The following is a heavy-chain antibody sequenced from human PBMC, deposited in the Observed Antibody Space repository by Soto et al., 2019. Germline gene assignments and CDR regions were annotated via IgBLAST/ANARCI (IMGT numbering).Heavy chain of an antibody. Sequence: ASVKVSCKASGYTFTSYAMHWVRQAPGQRLEWMGWINAGNGNTKYSQKFQGRVTITRDTSASTAYMELSSLRSEDTAVYYCARVGVVPAATVGYYYYYGMDVWAQRTKVTVSS. D-gene: IGHD2-2*01. V-gene: IGHV1-3*01. J-gene: IGHJ6*02. CDR3: ARVGVVPAATVGYYYYYGMDV. CDR2: INAGNGNT. CDR1: GYTFTSYA.